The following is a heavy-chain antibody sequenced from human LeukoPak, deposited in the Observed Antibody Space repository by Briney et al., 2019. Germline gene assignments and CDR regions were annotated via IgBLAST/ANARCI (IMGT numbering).Heavy chain of an antibody. CDR3: AKGWVDTAMVTPLDY. CDR1: GFTFISYA. CDR2: ISGSGGST. Sequence: PGGSLRLSCAASGFTFISYAMSSVRQAPGKGLEWVSAISGSGGSTYYADSVKGRFTISRDNSKNTLYLQMNSLRAEDTAVYYCAKGWVDTAMVTPLDYWGQGTLVTVSS. D-gene: IGHD5-18*01. V-gene: IGHV3-23*01. J-gene: IGHJ4*02.